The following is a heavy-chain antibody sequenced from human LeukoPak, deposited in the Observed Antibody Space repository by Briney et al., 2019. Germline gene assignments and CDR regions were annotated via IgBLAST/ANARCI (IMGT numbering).Heavy chain of an antibody. CDR1: GFTFSSYW. D-gene: IGHD6-13*01. Sequence: GGSLRLSCAASGFTFSSYWMSWVRQAPGKGLEWVAVISYDGSNKYYADSVKGRFTISRDNSKNTLYLQMNSLRAEDTAVYYCAKRGYSSSWYPGDYMDVWGKGTTVTVSS. CDR2: ISYDGSNK. CDR3: AKRGYSSSWYPGDYMDV. J-gene: IGHJ6*03. V-gene: IGHV3-30*18.